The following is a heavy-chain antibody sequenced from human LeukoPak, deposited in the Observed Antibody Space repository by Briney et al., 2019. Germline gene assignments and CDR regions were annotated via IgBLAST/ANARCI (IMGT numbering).Heavy chain of an antibody. Sequence: GGSLRLSCAASGFTFSSYAMHWVRQAPGEGLEWVAVISYDGSNKYYADSVKGRFTISRDNSKNTLYLRMNSLRAEDTAVYYCARAPGAYCSSTSCYHFDYWGQGTLVTVSS. D-gene: IGHD2-2*01. V-gene: IGHV3-30-3*01. CDR2: ISYDGSNK. CDR1: GFTFSSYA. J-gene: IGHJ4*02. CDR3: ARAPGAYCSSTSCYHFDY.